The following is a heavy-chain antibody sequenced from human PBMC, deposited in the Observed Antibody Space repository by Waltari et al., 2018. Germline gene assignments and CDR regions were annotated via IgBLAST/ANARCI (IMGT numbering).Heavy chain of an antibody. J-gene: IGHJ3*01. CDR3: ASGAGYCSSSNCPHDAFNV. CDR1: GGTFSIHA. Sequence: QVQLMQSGAEVKKPGSSVKVSCTASGGTFSIHAISLVLQAPGQGLEWLGGVIPMFGTVNHAQRSQGRVTITAAESTSTIYMELHTLRSEDTAGYYCASGAGYCSSSNCPHDAFNVWGQGTMVTVSS. V-gene: IGHV1-69*01. CDR2: VIPMFGTV. D-gene: IGHD2-2*01.